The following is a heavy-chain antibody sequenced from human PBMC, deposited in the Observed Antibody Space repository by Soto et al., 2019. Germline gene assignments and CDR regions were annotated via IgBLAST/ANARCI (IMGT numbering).Heavy chain of an antibody. CDR2: IYYSGST. CDR3: ARHVLSSYYDILTGLGRGRYYYYYYMDV. D-gene: IGHD3-9*01. V-gene: IGHV4-59*08. Sequence: SETLSLTCTVSGGSISSYYWSWIRQPPGKGLEWIGYIYYSGSTNYNPSLKSRVTISVDTSKNQFSLKLSSVTAADTPVYYCARHVLSSYYDILTGLGRGRYYYYYYMDVWGKGTTVTVSS. J-gene: IGHJ6*03. CDR1: GGSISSYY.